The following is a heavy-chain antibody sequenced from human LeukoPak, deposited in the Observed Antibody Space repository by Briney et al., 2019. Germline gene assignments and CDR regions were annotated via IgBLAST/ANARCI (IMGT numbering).Heavy chain of an antibody. CDR1: GFNLNSYA. V-gene: IGHV3-30*02. CDR3: AKEYTPSSPLGELDS. Sequence: GGSLRLSCAVSGFNLNSYAMHWVRQAPGKGLEWVAVIRHDEANSFYADSVQGRFTISRDTSKKLLYLQMNSLRVEDTAVYYCAKEYTPSSPLGELDSWGQGTLVAVSS. J-gene: IGHJ4*02. CDR2: IRHDEANS. D-gene: IGHD6-6*01.